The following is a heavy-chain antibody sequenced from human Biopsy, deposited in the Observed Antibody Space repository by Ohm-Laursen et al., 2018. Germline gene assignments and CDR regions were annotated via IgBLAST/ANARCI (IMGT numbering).Heavy chain of an antibody. V-gene: IGHV2-70*11. D-gene: IGHD6-13*01. J-gene: IGHJ6*02. Sequence: TQTLPLTCSFSGFSLSSRGMCVSWIRQAPGKALEWLARVDWDDYKDYSASLQTKLSISKDTSNDQVVLTVNNVDPADTATYYCARTPILIVSAGLVYRHRRHLQGMDVWGQGIAVTVS. CDR1: GFSLSSRGMC. CDR2: VDWDDYK. CDR3: ARTPILIVSAGLVYRHRRHLQGMDV.